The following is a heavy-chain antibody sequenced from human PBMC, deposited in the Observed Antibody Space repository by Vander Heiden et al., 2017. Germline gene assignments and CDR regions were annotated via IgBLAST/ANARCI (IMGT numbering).Heavy chain of an antibody. D-gene: IGHD6-6*01. CDR2: ISGSGCST. CDR1: GFTFGSEA. J-gene: IGHJ4*02. Sequence: EVSLLESGGGLVQAGRSVDLSCAASGFTFGSEAVSWVRQAPGRGLEWVSAISGSGCSTYYADSVKGRFTISRDNSKNTLYLQMNSLRAEDTAVYYCAKDQYSRPYYFDYWGQGTLVTVSS. CDR3: AKDQYSRPYYFDY. V-gene: IGHV3-23*01.